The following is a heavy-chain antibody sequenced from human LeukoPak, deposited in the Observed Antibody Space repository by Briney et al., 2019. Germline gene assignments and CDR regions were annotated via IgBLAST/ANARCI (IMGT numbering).Heavy chain of an antibody. D-gene: IGHD3-9*01. V-gene: IGHV4-34*01. J-gene: IGHJ4*02. CDR3: ARRRPNYDILTGYYKASRFDY. CDR2: INHSGST. Sequence: SETLSLTCAVYGVSFSGYYWSWIRQPPWKGLEWIGEINHSGSTNYNPSLKSRVTISVDTSKNQFSLKLSSVTAADTAVYYCARRRPNYDILTGYYKASRFDYWGQGTLVTVSS. CDR1: GVSFSGYY.